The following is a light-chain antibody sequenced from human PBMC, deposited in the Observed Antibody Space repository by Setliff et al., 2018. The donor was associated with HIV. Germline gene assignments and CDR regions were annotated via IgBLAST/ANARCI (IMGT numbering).Light chain of an antibody. CDR3: SSYAGSSYV. CDR1: SSGVGGYNY. J-gene: IGLJ1*01. Sequence: QSALAQSPSASGSPGQSVTISCTGTSSGVGGYNYVSWHQQHPGKAPKVIIYEVSKRPSGVPDRFSGSKSGNTTSLTVSGLQAEDEADYYCSSYAGSSYVFGSGTKVTVL. CDR2: EVS. V-gene: IGLV2-8*01.